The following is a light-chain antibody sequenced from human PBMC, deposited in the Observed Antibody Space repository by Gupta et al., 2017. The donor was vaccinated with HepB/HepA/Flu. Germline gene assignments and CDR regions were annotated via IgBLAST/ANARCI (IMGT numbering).Light chain of an antibody. CDR3: QAWDSSTPWV. CDR1: KLGEKY. V-gene: IGLV3-1*01. Sequence: SFALPQPPAVPVSTRQPASITCSGDKLGEKYACWYQQKPGQSPVLVIYQDNKRPSGIPERFSGSNSGNTAILTISGTQAMDEADYYCQAWDSSTPWVFGGGTKLTVL. CDR2: QDN. J-gene: IGLJ3*02.